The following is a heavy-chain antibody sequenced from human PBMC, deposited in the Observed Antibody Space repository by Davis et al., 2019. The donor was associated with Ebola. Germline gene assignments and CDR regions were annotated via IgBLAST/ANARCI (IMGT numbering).Heavy chain of an antibody. Sequence: GESLKISCAASGFTFSSYWMSWVRQAPGKGLEWVANIKQDGSEKYYVDSVKGRFTISRDNAKNSLYLQMNSLRAEDTAVYYCARDRFSRTSDAFDIWGQGTMVTVSS. CDR1: GFTFSSYW. CDR3: ARDRFSRTSDAFDI. J-gene: IGHJ3*02. CDR2: IKQDGSEK. V-gene: IGHV3-7*01.